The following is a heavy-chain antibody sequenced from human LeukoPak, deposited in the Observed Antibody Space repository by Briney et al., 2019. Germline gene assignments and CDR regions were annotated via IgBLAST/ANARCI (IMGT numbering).Heavy chain of an antibody. CDR2: ISSNGGST. D-gene: IGHD3-9*01. CDR1: GFTFSSYA. Sequence: GSLRLSCSASGFTFSSYAMHWVRQAPGKGLEYVSAISSNGGSTYYADSVKGRFTISRDNSKNTLYLQMSSLRAEDTAVYYCVKPAFNYDILTGYYPNWFDPLGPGNPGHRLL. CDR3: VKPAFNYDILTGYYPNWFDP. J-gene: IGHJ5*02. V-gene: IGHV3-64D*06.